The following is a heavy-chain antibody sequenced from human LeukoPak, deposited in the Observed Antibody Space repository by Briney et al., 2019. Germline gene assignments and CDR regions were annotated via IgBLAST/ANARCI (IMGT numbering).Heavy chain of an antibody. CDR2: VDPEDGET. CDR3: ATDSPGSYYDSSGYYAHFPFGY. D-gene: IGHD3-22*01. J-gene: IGHJ4*02. CDR1: GYTFTDYY. V-gene: IGHV1-69-2*01. Sequence: ASVKVSCKVSGYTFTDYYMHWVQQAPGKGLEWMGLVDPEDGETIYAEKFRGRVTITADTSTDTAYMELSSLRSEDTAVYYCATDSPGSYYDSSGYYAHFPFGYWGQGTLVTVSS.